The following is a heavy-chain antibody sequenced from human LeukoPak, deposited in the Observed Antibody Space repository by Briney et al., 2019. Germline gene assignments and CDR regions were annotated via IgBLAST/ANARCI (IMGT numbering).Heavy chain of an antibody. D-gene: IGHD3-10*01. CDR3: AGAVRFGSHRDAFDI. Sequence: GGSLRLSRAASGFTFSDYYMSWIRQAPGKGLEWVSYISSSGSTIYYADSVKGRFTISRDNAKNSLYLQMNSLRAEDTAVYYCAGAVRFGSHRDAFDIWGQGTMVTVSS. CDR1: GFTFSDYY. J-gene: IGHJ3*02. V-gene: IGHV3-11*01. CDR2: ISSSGSTI.